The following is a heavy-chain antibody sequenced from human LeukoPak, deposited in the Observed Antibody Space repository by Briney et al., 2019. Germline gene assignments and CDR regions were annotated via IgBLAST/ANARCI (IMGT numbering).Heavy chain of an antibody. V-gene: IGHV4-59*12. CDR3: ARGQYYYGSGSYDFDY. J-gene: IGHJ4*02. CDR1: GGSISSYY. CDR2: IYYSGST. Sequence: SETLSLTCTVSGGSISSYYWSWIRQPPGKGLEWIGYIYYSGSTNYNPSLKSRVTISVDTSKNQFSLKLSSVTAADTAVYYCARGQYYYGSGSYDFDYWGQGTLVTVSS. D-gene: IGHD3-10*01.